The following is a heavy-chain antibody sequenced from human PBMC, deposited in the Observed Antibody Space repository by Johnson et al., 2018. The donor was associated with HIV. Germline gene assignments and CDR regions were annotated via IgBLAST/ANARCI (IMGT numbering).Heavy chain of an antibody. CDR3: AKDSDRWELLQDAFDI. Sequence: QVQLVESGGGVVQPGRSLRLSGAASGFTFSSYGMHWVRQAPGKGREWVAVIWYDGSNKYYADSVKGRLTISRENSKKTLYRQMNSLRAEETAVYYCAKDSDRWELLQDAFDIWGQGTMVTVSS. J-gene: IGHJ3*02. CDR2: IWYDGSNK. D-gene: IGHD1-26*01. V-gene: IGHV3-33*06. CDR1: GFTFSSYG.